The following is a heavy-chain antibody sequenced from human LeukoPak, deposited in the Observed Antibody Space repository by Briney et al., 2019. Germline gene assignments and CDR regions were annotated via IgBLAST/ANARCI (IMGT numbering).Heavy chain of an antibody. CDR3: ARGLDDYIWGSYRYTRTIPFDY. J-gene: IGHJ4*02. D-gene: IGHD3-16*02. CDR2: INHSGST. Sequence: SETLSLTCTVSGGSISSGGYYWSWIRQPPGKGLEWIGEINHSGSTNYNPSLKSRVTISVDTSKNQFSLKLSSVTAADTAVYYCARGLDDYIWGSYRYTRTIPFDYWGQGTLVTVSS. V-gene: IGHV4-39*07. CDR1: GGSISSGGYY.